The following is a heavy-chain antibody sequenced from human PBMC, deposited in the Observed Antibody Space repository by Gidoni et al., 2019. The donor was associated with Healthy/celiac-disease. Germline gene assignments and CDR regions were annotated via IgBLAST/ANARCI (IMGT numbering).Heavy chain of an antibody. V-gene: IGHV5-51*01. D-gene: IGHD1-1*01. Sequence: EVQLVQSGAEVKKPGEALKISCKASGYSCTSYWLGWLRQMPGKGLEWRGIIYPGDSDTRYSPSFQGQVTISADKSISTAYLQWSSLKASDTAMYYCARRQSAIATRDAFDIWGQGTMVTVSS. J-gene: IGHJ3*02. CDR3: ARRQSAIATRDAFDI. CDR2: IYPGDSDT. CDR1: GYSCTSYW.